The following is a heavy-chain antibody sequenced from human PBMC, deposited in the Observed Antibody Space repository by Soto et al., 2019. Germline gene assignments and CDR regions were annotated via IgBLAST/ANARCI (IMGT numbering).Heavy chain of an antibody. CDR1: GYTFTSYY. Sequence: QVQLVQSGAEVKKPGASVKVSCKASGYTFTSYYMHWVRQAPGQGLEWMGIINPSGGSTSYAQKFQGRVTMTRDTSTSTVYMELSSLRSEDTAVYYCARAGITMVRGAYYMDVWGKGTTVTASS. J-gene: IGHJ6*03. V-gene: IGHV1-46*03. D-gene: IGHD3-10*01. CDR3: ARAGITMVRGAYYMDV. CDR2: INPSGGST.